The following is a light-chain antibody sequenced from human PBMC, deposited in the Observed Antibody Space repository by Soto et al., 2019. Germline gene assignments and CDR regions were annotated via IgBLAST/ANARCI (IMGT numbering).Light chain of an antibody. CDR2: GAS. CDR1: QGVSSN. J-gene: IGKJ1*01. CDR3: QKYNNWPTWT. Sequence: EIVMTQSPATLSVSPGERATLSCRASQGVSSNLAWYQQKPGQAPRLLIYGASTRATGIPARFSGSGSGTEFTLNISSLQSEDFAVYYCQKYNNWPTWTFGQGTKVEIK. V-gene: IGKV3-15*01.